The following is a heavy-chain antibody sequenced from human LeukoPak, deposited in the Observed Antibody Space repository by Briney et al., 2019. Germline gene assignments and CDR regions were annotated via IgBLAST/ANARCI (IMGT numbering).Heavy chain of an antibody. CDR2: INPNSGGT. CDR1: GYTFTGYY. J-gene: IGHJ6*02. V-gene: IGHV1-2*02. CDR3: ARDGVPDSSSWYYYGMDV. D-gene: IGHD6-13*01. Sequence: ASVKVSCKASGYTFTGYYMHWVRQAPGQGLEWMGWINPNSGGTNYAQKFQGRVTMTRDTSISTAYMELSRLRSDDTAVYYCARDGVPDSSSWYYYGMDVWAKGPRSPSP.